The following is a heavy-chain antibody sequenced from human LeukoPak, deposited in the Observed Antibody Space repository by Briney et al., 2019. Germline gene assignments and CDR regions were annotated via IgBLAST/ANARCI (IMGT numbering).Heavy chain of an antibody. Sequence: GGSLRLSCAASGFTFSSYEMNWVRQAPGKGLEWVSYISSSGSTIYYADSVKGRFTISRDNAKNSLYLQMNSLRAEDTAVHYCARDYCSGGSCYSDYWGQGTLVTVSS. CDR1: GFTFSSYE. CDR3: ARDYCSGGSCYSDY. J-gene: IGHJ4*02. CDR2: ISSSGSTI. D-gene: IGHD2-15*01. V-gene: IGHV3-48*03.